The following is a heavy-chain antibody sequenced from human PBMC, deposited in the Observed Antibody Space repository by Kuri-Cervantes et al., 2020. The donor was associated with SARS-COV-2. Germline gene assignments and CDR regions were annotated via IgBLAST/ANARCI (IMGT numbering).Heavy chain of an antibody. CDR1: GGSISSGGYY. Sequence: SETLSLTCAVSGGSISSGGYYWSWIRQHPGKGLEWIGYIYYSGSTYYNPSLKSRVTISVDTSKNQFSLKLSSATAADTAVYYCARVITDVTTVYFDYWGQGTLVTVSS. CDR2: IYYSGST. V-gene: IGHV4-31*11. J-gene: IGHJ4*02. D-gene: IGHD4-11*01. CDR3: ARVITDVTTVYFDY.